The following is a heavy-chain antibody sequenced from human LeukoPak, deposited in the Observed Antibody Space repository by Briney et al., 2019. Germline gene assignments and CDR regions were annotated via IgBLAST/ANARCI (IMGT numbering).Heavy chain of an antibody. CDR1: GGSVSSDTYY. Sequence: SETLSLTCTVSGGSVSSDTYYWSWIRQPPGKGLEWIGYIYYSGSTNYNPSLKSRVTISVDTSKNQFSLRLSSVTAADTAVYFCARDIYGAFDIWGQGTMVTVSS. D-gene: IGHD4-17*01. CDR2: IYYSGST. CDR3: ARDIYGAFDI. J-gene: IGHJ3*02. V-gene: IGHV4-61*01.